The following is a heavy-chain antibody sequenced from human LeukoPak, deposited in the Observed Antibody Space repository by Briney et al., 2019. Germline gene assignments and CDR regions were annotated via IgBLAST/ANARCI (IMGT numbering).Heavy chain of an antibody. CDR2: IYYSGST. CDR3: AGPVEMATIDAFDI. D-gene: IGHD5-24*01. V-gene: IGHV4-59*08. Sequence: SETLSLTCTVSGGSISSYYWSWIRQPPGKGLEWIGYIYYSGSTNYNPSLKSRVTISVDTSKNQFSLKLSSVTAADTAVYYCAGPVEMATIDAFDIWGQGTMVTVSS. J-gene: IGHJ3*02. CDR1: GGSISSYY.